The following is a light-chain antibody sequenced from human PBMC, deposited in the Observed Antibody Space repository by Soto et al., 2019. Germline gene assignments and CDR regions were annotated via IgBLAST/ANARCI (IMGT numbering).Light chain of an antibody. CDR2: DAS. CDR3: QQHQSYWS. J-gene: IGKJ1*01. Sequence: IPLTQSPSTLSASVGDRVTITFRASQSISRWLAWYQQKPGKAPRLLIHDASSLRSGVPSRFSGSGSGTEFTLTISSLQPDDFATYFCQQHQSYWSFGQGTKVDIK. CDR1: QSISRW. V-gene: IGKV1-5*01.